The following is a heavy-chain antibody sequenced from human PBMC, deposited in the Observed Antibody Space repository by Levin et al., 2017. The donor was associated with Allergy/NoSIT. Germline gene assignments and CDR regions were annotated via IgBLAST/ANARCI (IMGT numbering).Heavy chain of an antibody. Sequence: GGSLRLSCAASGFTFSSYAMHWVRQAPGKGLEWVAVISYDGSNKYYADSVKGRFTISRDNSKNTLYLQMNSLRAEDTAVYYCARDRRYSSSWYEDYFDYWGQGTLVTVSS. CDR3: ARDRRYSSSWYEDYFDY. CDR2: ISYDGSNK. D-gene: IGHD6-13*01. J-gene: IGHJ4*02. CDR1: GFTFSSYA. V-gene: IGHV3-30-3*01.